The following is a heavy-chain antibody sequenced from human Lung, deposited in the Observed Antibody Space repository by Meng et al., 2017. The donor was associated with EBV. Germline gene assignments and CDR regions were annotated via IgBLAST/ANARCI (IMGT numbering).Heavy chain of an antibody. D-gene: IGHD1-26*01. V-gene: IGHV3-23*01. J-gene: IGHJ1*01. CDR3: ARDLVGATHYFQD. CDR2: ITGSGDTT. CDR1: GLMFSNYA. Sequence: VQMLESXXGLVQXGGSLRPSCAASGLMFSNYAMTWVRQAPGKGLEWVSSITGSGDTTYYADSVKGRFTISRDNSKNTLYLQMNSLRAEDTAVYYCARDLVGATHYFQDWGQGALGTVAS.